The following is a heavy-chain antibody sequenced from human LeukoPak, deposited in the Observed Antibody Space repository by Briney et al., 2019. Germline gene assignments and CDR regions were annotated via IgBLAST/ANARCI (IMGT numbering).Heavy chain of an antibody. Sequence: SETLSLTCAVYGGSFSGYYWSWIRQPPGKGLEWIGEINHSGSTNYNPSLKSRVTISADKSISTAYLQWSGLKASDTAMYYCARKLGPNYFDTSAFDYWGQGTLVTVSS. J-gene: IGHJ4*02. V-gene: IGHV4-34*01. CDR1: GGSFSGYY. CDR2: INHSGST. D-gene: IGHD3-22*01. CDR3: ARKLGPNYFDTSAFDY.